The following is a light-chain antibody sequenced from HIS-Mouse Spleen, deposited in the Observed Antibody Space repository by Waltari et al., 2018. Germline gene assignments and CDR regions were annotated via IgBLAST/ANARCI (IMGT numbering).Light chain of an antibody. CDR2: LGS. CDR3: MQALQTPIT. CDR1: QSLLHSNGYNY. Sequence: DIVMTQSPLSLPVTPGEPASIPCRSSQSLLHSNGYNYLDWYLQKPGQSPQLLIYLGSNRASGVPDRFSGSGSGTDFTLKISRVEAEDVGVYYCMQALQTPITFGQGTRL. J-gene: IGKJ5*01. V-gene: IGKV2-28*01.